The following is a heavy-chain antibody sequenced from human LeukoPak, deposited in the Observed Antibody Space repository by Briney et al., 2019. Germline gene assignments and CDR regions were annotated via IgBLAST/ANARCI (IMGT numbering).Heavy chain of an antibody. J-gene: IGHJ4*02. CDR2: IKTDGSEK. CDR3: ASTSWELPDY. CDR1: GFTFSSYW. Sequence: GGSLRLSCAASGFTFSSYWMSWVRQVPGKGLEWVDNIKTDGSEKYYLDSVKGRFTISRDNAKNSLYLQMNSLRAEGTAVYYCASTSWELPDYWGQGTLVTVSS. D-gene: IGHD1-26*01. V-gene: IGHV3-7*01.